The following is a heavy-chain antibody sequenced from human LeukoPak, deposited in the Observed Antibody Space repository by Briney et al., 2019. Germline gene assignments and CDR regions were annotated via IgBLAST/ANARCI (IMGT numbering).Heavy chain of an antibody. D-gene: IGHD3-10*01. Sequence: SVKVSCKASGYTFTSYDVNWVRQATGQGLEWMGGIIPIFGTANYAQKFQGRVTITADESTSTAYMELSSLRSEDTAVYYCARVVYYGSGSSPYNYYMDVWGKGTTVTISS. V-gene: IGHV1-69*13. CDR2: IIPIFGTA. CDR3: ARVVYYGSGSSPYNYYMDV. J-gene: IGHJ6*03. CDR1: GYTFTSYD.